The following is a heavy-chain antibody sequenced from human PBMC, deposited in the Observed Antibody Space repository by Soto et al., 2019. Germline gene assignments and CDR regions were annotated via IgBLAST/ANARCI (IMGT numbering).Heavy chain of an antibody. CDR2: ISYDESDI. CDR3: TKDTGYCSGGRCYSTPYYYYYYGMDA. CDR1: GFTFSSYG. V-gene: IGHV3-30*18. J-gene: IGHJ6*02. Sequence: QTGGSLRLSCAASGFTFSSYGMHWVRQAPGKGLEWVAVISYDESDIYYSDSLKGRFTISRDNSKNTLYLQMSSLRPEDTAVYYCTKDTGYCSGGRCYSTPYYYYYYGMDAWGHGTTVTVSS. D-gene: IGHD2-15*01.